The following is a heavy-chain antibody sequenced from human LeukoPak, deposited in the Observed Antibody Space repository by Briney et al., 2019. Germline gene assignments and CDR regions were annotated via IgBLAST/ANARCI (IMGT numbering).Heavy chain of an antibody. CDR2: ISSSSSYI. J-gene: IGHJ6*02. CDR1: GFTFSRYS. Sequence: PGGSLRLSCAASGFTFSRYSMNWVRQAPGKGLEWVSSISSSSSYIYYADSVKGRFTISRDNAKNSLYLQMNSLRAEDTAVYYCARDAAYCGGDCYRPDIVSPGYYYYYGMDVWGQGTTATVSS. V-gene: IGHV3-21*01. D-gene: IGHD2-21*02. CDR3: ARDAAYCGGDCYRPDIVSPGYYYYYGMDV.